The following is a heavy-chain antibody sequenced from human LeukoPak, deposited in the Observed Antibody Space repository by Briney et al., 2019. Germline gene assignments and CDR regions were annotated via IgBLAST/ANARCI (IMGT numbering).Heavy chain of an antibody. CDR3: ARGRYCSADICSGGDAFDT. V-gene: IGHV4-4*07. CDR1: GGSINNHY. CDR2: IYTRGST. Sequence: PSETLSLTCTVSGGSINNHYWSWIRQPAGKGLEWIGRIYTRGSTNYNPSLKSRVTMSVDTSKNQFSLKLSSVTAADTAVYYCARGRYCSADICSGGDAFDTWGQGTMVSVSS. J-gene: IGHJ3*02. D-gene: IGHD2-15*01.